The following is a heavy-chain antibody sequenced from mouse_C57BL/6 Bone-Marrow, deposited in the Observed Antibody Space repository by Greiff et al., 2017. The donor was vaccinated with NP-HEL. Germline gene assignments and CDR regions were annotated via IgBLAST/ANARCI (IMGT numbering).Heavy chain of an antibody. V-gene: IGHV14-4*01. CDR3: TYDYDPLYAMDY. CDR1: GFNIKDDY. D-gene: IGHD2-4*01. CDR2: IDPENGDT. Sequence: EVKLMESGAELVRPGASVKLSCTASGFNIKDDYMHWVKQRPEQGLEWIGWIDPENGDTEYASKFQGKATITADTSSNTAYLQLSSLTSEDTAVYYCTYDYDPLYAMDYWGQGTSVTVSS. J-gene: IGHJ4*01.